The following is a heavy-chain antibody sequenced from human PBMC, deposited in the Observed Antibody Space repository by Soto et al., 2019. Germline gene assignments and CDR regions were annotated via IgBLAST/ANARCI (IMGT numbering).Heavy chain of an antibody. CDR1: GFTFSSYE. D-gene: IGHD2-15*01. CDR2: ISSSGSTI. V-gene: IGHV3-48*03. J-gene: IGHJ5*02. Sequence: EVQLVESGGGLVQPGGSLRLSCAASGFTFSSYEMNWVRQAPGKGLEWVSYISSSGSTIQYADSVKGRFTISRDNAKNSLYLQMNSLRAEDTAVYYCARSPRALSRIGLRNWFDPWGQGTLVTVSS. CDR3: ARSPRALSRIGLRNWFDP.